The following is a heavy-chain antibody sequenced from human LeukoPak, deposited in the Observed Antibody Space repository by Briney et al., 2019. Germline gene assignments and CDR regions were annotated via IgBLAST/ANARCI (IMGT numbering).Heavy chain of an antibody. CDR2: ISGDGSER. D-gene: IGHD1-7*01. CDR1: VSSYW. V-gene: IGHV3-7*01. Sequence: PGGSLRLSCAASVSSYWMGWVRQAPSEGLEWVATISGDGSERYYVDSVKGRFTISRDNAKKSLYLHMNSLSAEDTAVYYCGKLASPGTMDSWGQGTLVTVSS. CDR3: GKLASPGTMDS. J-gene: IGHJ4*02.